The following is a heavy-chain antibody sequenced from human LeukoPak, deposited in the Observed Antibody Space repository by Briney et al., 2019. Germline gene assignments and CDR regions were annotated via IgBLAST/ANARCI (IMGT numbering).Heavy chain of an antibody. CDR2: IYSGGGT. J-gene: IGHJ4*02. D-gene: IGHD6-19*01. Sequence: TGGSLRLSCAASGFTVSSNYMSWVRQAPGKGLEWVSVIYSGGGTFYADSVKGRFTISRDNSKNMLYLQMNSLRAEDTAVYYCARAGGLRIAVAPIDCWGQGTLVTVSS. CDR3: ARAGGLRIAVAPIDC. V-gene: IGHV3-53*01. CDR1: GFTVSSNY.